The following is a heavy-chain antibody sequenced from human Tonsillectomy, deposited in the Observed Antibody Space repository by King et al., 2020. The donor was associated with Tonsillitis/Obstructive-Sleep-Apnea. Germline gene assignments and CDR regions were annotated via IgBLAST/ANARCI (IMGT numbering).Heavy chain of an antibody. CDR3: ARRINYLYYMDV. CDR2: ISSSSTYT. CDR1: GFTFTDYY. J-gene: IGHJ6*03. V-gene: IGHV3-11*05. Sequence: VQLVESGGGLVKPGGSLRLSCAVSGFTFTDYYMTWLRQAPGQGLEWISYISSSSTYTNYADSVKGRFTVSRDNAKNSLYLQISSQRAEDTATYYCARRINYLYYMDVWGEGTTVTVSS. D-gene: IGHD1-1*01.